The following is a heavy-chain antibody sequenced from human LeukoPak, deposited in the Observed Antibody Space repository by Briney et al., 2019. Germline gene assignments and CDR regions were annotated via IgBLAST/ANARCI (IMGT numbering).Heavy chain of an antibody. D-gene: IGHD3-10*01. CDR1: GGSFSGYY. Sequence: SETLSLTCAVYGGSFSGYYWSWIRQPAGKGLEWIGRIYTSGSTNYNPSLKSRVTISVDTSKNQFSLKLSSVTAADTAVYYCARVWVRGAEGGRVAFDIWGQGTMVTVSS. V-gene: IGHV4-59*10. CDR2: IYTSGST. J-gene: IGHJ3*02. CDR3: ARVWVRGAEGGRVAFDI.